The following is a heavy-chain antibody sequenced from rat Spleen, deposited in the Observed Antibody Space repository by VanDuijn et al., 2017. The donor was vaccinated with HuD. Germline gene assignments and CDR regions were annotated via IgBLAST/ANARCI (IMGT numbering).Heavy chain of an antibody. J-gene: IGHJ2*01. CDR3: TRGPPRDDGSYYYGYYFDY. V-gene: IGHV2-15*01. D-gene: IGHD1-12*02. Sequence: QVQLKESGPGLVQPSQTLSLTCTVSGFSLTSYSVSWVRQPPGKGLEWMGGIWGDGSTNYKSAIKSRLSISRDTSKSQVFLKMNSLQTEDTAMYFCTRGPPRDDGSYYYGYYFDYWGQGVMVTVSS. CDR2: IWGDGST. CDR1: GFSLTSYS.